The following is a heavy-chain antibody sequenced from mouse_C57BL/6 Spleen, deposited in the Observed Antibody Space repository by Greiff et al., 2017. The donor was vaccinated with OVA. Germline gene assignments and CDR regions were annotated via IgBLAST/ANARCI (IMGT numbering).Heavy chain of an antibody. J-gene: IGHJ2*01. CDR3: AREYYYGSSLYFDY. D-gene: IGHD1-1*01. V-gene: IGHV1-39*01. CDR2: INPNYGTT. Sequence: VQLQQSGPELVKPGASVKISCKASGYSFTDYNMNWVKQSNGKSLEWIGVINPNYGTTSYNQKFKGKATLTVDQSSSTAYMQLNSLTSDDSAVYYCAREYYYGSSLYFDYWGQGTTLTVSS. CDR1: GYSFTDYN.